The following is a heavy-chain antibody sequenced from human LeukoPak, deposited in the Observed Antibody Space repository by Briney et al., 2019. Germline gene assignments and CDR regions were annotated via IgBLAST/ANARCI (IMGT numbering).Heavy chain of an antibody. D-gene: IGHD6-6*01. CDR3: ARALSSTSSRSLDY. CDR1: GLTFKNYG. J-gene: IGHJ4*02. Sequence: GGSLRLSCAATGLTFKNYGMSWVRQAPGKGLEWVSRINSDGNNTNYADSVKGRFTISRDNAKNTLYLQMNSLRAEDTAVYYCARALSSTSSRSLDYWGQGTLVTVSS. CDR2: INSDGNNT. V-gene: IGHV3-74*01.